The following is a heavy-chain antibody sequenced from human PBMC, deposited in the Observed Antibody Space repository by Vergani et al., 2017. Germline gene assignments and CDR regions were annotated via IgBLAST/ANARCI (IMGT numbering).Heavy chain of an antibody. Sequence: VQLVQSGAEVKKPGASVKVSCKASGYTFTGYYMHWVRQAPGQGLEWMGWINPNSGGTNYAQKFQGRVTMTEDTSTDTAYMELSSLRSEDTAVYYCATAIMEIIAAAGPWYAFDIWGQGTMVTVSS. CDR1: GYTFTGYY. V-gene: IGHV1-2*02. CDR2: INPNSGGT. CDR3: ATAIMEIIAAAGPWYAFDI. D-gene: IGHD6-13*01. J-gene: IGHJ3*02.